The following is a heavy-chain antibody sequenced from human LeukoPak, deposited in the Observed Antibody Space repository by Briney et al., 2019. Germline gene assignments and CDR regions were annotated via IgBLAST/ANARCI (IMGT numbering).Heavy chain of an antibody. CDR2: IHTSGST. CDR1: GGSISNYH. Sequence: SETLSLTCTVSGGSISNYHWSWIRQPAGRGLERIGQIHTSGSTNYNPPLKSRVTMSIDTPENQLSLTIRSVTAADTAVYYCARRDISSGWSFDYWGQGTLVTVSS. J-gene: IGHJ4*02. V-gene: IGHV4-4*07. D-gene: IGHD6-19*01. CDR3: ARRDISSGWSFDY.